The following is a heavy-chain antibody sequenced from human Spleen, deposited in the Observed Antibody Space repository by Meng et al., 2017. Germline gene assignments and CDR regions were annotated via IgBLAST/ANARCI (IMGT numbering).Heavy chain of an antibody. V-gene: IGHV1-2*06. CDR2: INPKSGDT. CDR1: GYTFTSYA. J-gene: IGHJ4*02. D-gene: IGHD6-13*01. CDR3: ARDEDISAAGKLFGDY. Sequence: ASVKVSCKASGYTFTSYAMNWVRQAPGQGLEWMGRINPKSGDTHYAQRFQGRVTMTGDTSISTAYMELSGLRSDDTAMYYRARDEDISAAGKLFGDYWGQGTLVTVSS.